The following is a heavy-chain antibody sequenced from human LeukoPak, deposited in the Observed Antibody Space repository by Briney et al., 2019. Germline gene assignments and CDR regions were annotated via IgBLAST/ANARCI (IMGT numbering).Heavy chain of an antibody. CDR3: ARQIWNPEDYYYYMDV. CDR1: GYTFTSCW. Sequence: GASVKVSCKASGYTFTSCWIGWVRQMPGKGLEWMGIIYPGDSDTRYSPSFQGQVTISADKSISTAYLQWSSLKASDTAMYYCARQIWNPEDYYYYMDVWGKGTTVTVSS. J-gene: IGHJ6*03. V-gene: IGHV5-51*01. D-gene: IGHD1-1*01. CDR2: IYPGDSDT.